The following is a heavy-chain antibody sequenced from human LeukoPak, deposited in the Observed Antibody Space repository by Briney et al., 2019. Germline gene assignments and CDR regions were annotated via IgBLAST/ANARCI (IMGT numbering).Heavy chain of an antibody. Sequence: ASVKVSCKASGHTFTRYDINWVPQATGQGLEWMGWMNPNSGNTGYAQKFQGRGTMTRNTSISTAYMELSSLRSEDTAVYYCARGRYDSSGYYPDYWGQGTLVTVSS. J-gene: IGHJ4*02. CDR1: GHTFTRYD. CDR3: ARGRYDSSGYYPDY. V-gene: IGHV1-8*01. D-gene: IGHD3-22*01. CDR2: MNPNSGNT.